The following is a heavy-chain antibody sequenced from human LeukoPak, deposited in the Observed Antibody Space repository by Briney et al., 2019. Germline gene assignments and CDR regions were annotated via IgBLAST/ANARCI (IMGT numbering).Heavy chain of an antibody. CDR3: ASGYSYGTYDAFDI. J-gene: IGHJ3*02. CDR1: GFTFSSYG. V-gene: IGHV3-30*03. CDR2: ISYDGSNK. Sequence: GGFLRLSCAASGFTFSSYGMHWVRQAPGKGLEWVAVISYDGSNKYYADSVKGRFTISRDNSKNTLYLQMNSLRAEDTAVYYCASGYSYGTYDAFDIWGQGTMVTVSS. D-gene: IGHD5-18*01.